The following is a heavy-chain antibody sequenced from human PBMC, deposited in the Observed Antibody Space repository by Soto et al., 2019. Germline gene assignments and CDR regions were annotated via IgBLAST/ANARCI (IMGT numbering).Heavy chain of an antibody. CDR1: GFTFSKYG. V-gene: IGHV3-33*01. D-gene: IGHD2-15*01. CDR3: ARDPWACGRSPCHSYDYMVV. Sequence: QVHLVESGGGVVQPVRSLRLSCATSGFTFSKYGMHWLRQAPGKGLEWVAVIWSDGSNKNYADSVKGRFAISRDDSTETVYRQMNSLRAEDTAMYDCARDPWACGRSPCHSYDYMVVWGEGTTVTVS. J-gene: IGHJ6*03. CDR2: IWSDGSNK.